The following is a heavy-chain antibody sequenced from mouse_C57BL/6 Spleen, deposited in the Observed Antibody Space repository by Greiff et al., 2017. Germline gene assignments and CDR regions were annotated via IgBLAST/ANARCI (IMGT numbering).Heavy chain of an antibody. D-gene: IGHD1-1*01. J-gene: IGHJ2*01. CDR3: TRRGATVVEYYFDY. CDR2: IYPGNSDT. V-gene: IGHV1-5*01. Sequence: EVQLQQSGTVLARPGASVKMSCKTSGYTFTSYWMHWVKQRPGQGLEWIGAIYPGNSDTSYNQKFKGKAKLTAVTSASTAYMELSSLTNEDSAVYYCTRRGATVVEYYFDYWGQGTTLTVSA. CDR1: GYTFTSYW.